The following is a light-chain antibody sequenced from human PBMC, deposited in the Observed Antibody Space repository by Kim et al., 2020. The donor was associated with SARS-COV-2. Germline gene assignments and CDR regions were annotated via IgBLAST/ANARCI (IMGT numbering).Light chain of an antibody. Sequence: SYELTQPPSVSVAPGKTARITCGGNNIGSKSVHWYQQKPGQAPVLVIYYDSDRSSGIPERFSGSNSGNTATLTISRVEAGDEADYYCQVWDSSSDLSYVFGTGTKVTVL. J-gene: IGLJ1*01. CDR2: YDS. CDR3: QVWDSSSDLSYV. V-gene: IGLV3-21*04. CDR1: NIGSKS.